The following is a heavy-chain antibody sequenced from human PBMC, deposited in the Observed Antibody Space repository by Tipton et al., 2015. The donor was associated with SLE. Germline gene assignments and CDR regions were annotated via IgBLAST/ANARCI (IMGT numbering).Heavy chain of an antibody. Sequence: SLRLSCVASGFNFGAYWMHWVRQAPGKGLVWISRNNQDGAIRSYEDSVKGRFIISRDNSKSTLYLQMNNVRVEDTALYYCTRGIDPGSSRISDYWGQGTMVSVSS. J-gene: IGHJ4*02. CDR1: GFNFGAYW. CDR2: NNQDGAIR. D-gene: IGHD2-15*01. CDR3: TRGIDPGSSRISDY. V-gene: IGHV3-74*01.